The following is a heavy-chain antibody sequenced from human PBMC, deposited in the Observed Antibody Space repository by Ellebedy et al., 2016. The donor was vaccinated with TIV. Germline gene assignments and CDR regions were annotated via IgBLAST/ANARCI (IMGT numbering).Heavy chain of an antibody. Sequence: SETLSLTXAVYGGSFSDYYWSWIRQPPGKGLEWIGEINHSGSTNYNPSLKSRVTISVDTSKNQFSLRLSSVTAADTAVYYCVRAQGYFHPIDSWGQGILVTVSS. CDR3: VRAQGYFHPIDS. CDR2: INHSGST. V-gene: IGHV4-34*01. D-gene: IGHD5-18*01. J-gene: IGHJ5*01. CDR1: GGSFSDYY.